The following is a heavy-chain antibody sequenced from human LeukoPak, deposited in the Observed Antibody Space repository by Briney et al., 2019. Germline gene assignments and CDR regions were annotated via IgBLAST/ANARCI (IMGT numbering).Heavy chain of an antibody. CDR2: ISWNSGSI. J-gene: IGHJ4*02. V-gene: IGHV3-9*03. CDR3: AKGRDGYNGSPLDY. Sequence: SLRLSCAASGFTFDDYAMHWVRQAPGKGLEWVSGISWNSGSIGYADSVKGRFTISRDNAKNSLYLQMNSLRAEDMALYYCAKGRDGYNGSPLDYWGQGTLVTVSS. CDR1: GFTFDDYA. D-gene: IGHD5-24*01.